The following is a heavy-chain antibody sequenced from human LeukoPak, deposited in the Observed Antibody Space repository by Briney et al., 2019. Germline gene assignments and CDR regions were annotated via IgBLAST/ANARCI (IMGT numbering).Heavy chain of an antibody. V-gene: IGHV4-38-2*02. J-gene: IGHJ6*03. D-gene: IGHD6-13*01. CDR3: ARADYSSTWSHYYYYMDV. CDR1: DYYINNGYY. CDR2: IYHSGNT. Sequence: KPSETLSLTCRVSDYYINNGYYWGWIRPPPGKGLEWIGSIYHSGNTYYNPSLKSRVTISVDTSKNPFSLKLSSVTPADTAMYYCARADYSSTWSHYYYYMDVWGKGTTVTVSS.